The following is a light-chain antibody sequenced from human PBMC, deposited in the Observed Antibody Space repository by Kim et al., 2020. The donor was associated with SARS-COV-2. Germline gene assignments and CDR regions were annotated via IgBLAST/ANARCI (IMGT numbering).Light chain of an antibody. CDR2: DVS. J-gene: IGLJ3*02. Sequence: GHSITIPRTGTSSDIGNYDYVSWYQQHPGKAPKLMIYDVSNRPSGVSNRFSGSKSGNTASLTISGLQAEDEADYYCCSYTTTSTRVFGGGTQLTVL. CDR1: SSDIGNYDY. CDR3: CSYTTTSTRV. V-gene: IGLV2-14*03.